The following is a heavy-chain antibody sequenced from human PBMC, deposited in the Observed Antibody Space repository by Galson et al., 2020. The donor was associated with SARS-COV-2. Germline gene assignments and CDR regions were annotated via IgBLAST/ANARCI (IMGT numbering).Heavy chain of an antibody. D-gene: IGHD6-13*01. CDR3: VKHRGSSNWEAFDL. CDR2: ISSDGFDM. V-gene: IGHV3-30*02. CDR1: GFNLRMFG. J-gene: IGHJ4*02. Sequence: GESLKISCVASGFNLRMFGVNWVRQAPGKGLEWVSLISSDGFDMYYKDSVKGRFTVSRDESRRTVFLQMDNLSGDDTAVYYCVKHRGSSNWEAFDLWGQGSLVTVSS.